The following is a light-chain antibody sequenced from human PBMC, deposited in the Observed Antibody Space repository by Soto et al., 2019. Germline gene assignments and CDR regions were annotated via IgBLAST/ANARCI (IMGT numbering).Light chain of an antibody. Sequence: EIVLTQSPGTLSLSPGERATLSCRASQSFNSIYLAWYQQKPGQAPRLLIYGASSRATGIPDRFSGSGSGTDFTLTISRLEPEDFAVYDCQQYGSSGTFGQGTKVDIK. V-gene: IGKV3-20*01. CDR3: QQYGSSGT. CDR1: QSFNSIY. J-gene: IGKJ1*01. CDR2: GAS.